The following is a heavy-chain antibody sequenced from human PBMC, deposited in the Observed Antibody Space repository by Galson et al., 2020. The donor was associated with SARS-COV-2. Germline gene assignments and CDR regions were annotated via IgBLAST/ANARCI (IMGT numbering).Heavy chain of an antibody. Sequence: SQTLSLTCAVYGGSFSGYYWSWIRQPPGKGLEWIGEINHSGSTNYNPSLKSRATISVDTSKNQFSLKLSSVTAADTAVYYCARGRPSSSWSYYYYGMDVWGQGTTVTVSS. V-gene: IGHV4-34*01. CDR1: GGSFSGYY. CDR2: INHSGST. D-gene: IGHD6-13*01. CDR3: ARGRPSSSWSYYYYGMDV. J-gene: IGHJ6*02.